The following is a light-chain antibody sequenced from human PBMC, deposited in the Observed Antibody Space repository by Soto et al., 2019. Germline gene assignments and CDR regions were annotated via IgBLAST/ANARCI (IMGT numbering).Light chain of an antibody. J-gene: IGKJ5*01. CDR2: GAF. V-gene: IGKV3-15*01. Sequence: EVVMTQSPATLSVSPGERATLSCRASQSISNTLVWYQQKPGQAPRLLISGAFKRATGIPARFTGSGSGTDFTLSISSVQSEDLAVYYCQQYSDWPLTFGQGTRLEI. CDR3: QQYSDWPLT. CDR1: QSISNT.